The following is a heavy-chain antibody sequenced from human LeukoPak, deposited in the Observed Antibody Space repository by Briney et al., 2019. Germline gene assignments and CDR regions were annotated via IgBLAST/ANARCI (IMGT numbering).Heavy chain of an antibody. D-gene: IGHD3-22*01. CDR1: GGSFSGYY. V-gene: IGHV4-34*01. Sequence: SETLSLTCAVYGGSFSGYYWSWIRQPPGKGLKWIGEINHSGSTNYNPSLKSRVTISVDTSKNQFSLKLSSVTAADTAVYYSARGANYYDSSGYYIAAGLDYWGQGTLVTVSS. CDR2: INHSGST. CDR3: ARGANYYDSSGYYIAAGLDY. J-gene: IGHJ4*02.